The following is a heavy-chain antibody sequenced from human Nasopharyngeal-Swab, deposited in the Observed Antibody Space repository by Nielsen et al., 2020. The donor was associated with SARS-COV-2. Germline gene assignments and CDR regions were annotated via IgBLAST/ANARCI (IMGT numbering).Heavy chain of an antibody. CDR2: ISWNSGSI. D-gene: IGHD6-13*01. V-gene: IGHV3-9*01. CDR3: AKDSSSWYKRDFDY. CDR1: GFTFSGSA. J-gene: IGHJ4*02. Sequence: SLKISCAASGFTFSGSAMHWVRQAPGKGLEWVSGISWNSGSIGYADSVKGRFTISRDNAKNSLYLQMNSLRAEDTALYYCAKDSSSWYKRDFDYWGQGTLVTVSS.